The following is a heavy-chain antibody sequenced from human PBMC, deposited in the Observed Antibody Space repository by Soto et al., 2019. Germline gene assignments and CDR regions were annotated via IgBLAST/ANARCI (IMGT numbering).Heavy chain of an antibody. J-gene: IGHJ6*02. Sequence: QVQLVQSGGEVKQPGASVKVSCKASGYTFTSYGISWVRQAPGQGLEWMGWISGYNGKKNYAQKVQDRVTMTTDTSTSTVYMELRSLISDDTAVYYCAREGDVPYDYHGMDVWGQGTTVTVSS. V-gene: IGHV1-18*01. CDR2: ISGYNGKK. CDR1: GYTFTSYG. CDR3: AREGDVPYDYHGMDV. D-gene: IGHD2-21*02.